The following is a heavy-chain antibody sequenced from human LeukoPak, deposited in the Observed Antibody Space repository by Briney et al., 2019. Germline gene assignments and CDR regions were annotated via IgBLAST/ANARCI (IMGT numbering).Heavy chain of an antibody. CDR1: GYTFTSYA. CDR2: IIPIFGTA. D-gene: IGHD3-22*01. CDR3: ARDHDTARDAFDI. Sequence: ASVKVSCKASGYTFTSYAMNWVRQAPGQGLEWMGWIIPIFGTANYAQKFQGRVTITADKSTSTAYMELSSLRSEDTAVYYCARDHDTARDAFDIWGQGTMVTVSS. J-gene: IGHJ3*02. V-gene: IGHV1-69*06.